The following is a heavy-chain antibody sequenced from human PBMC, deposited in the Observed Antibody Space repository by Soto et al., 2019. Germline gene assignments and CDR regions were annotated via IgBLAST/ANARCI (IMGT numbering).Heavy chain of an antibody. CDR3: AKGVPAAFRPQLAAFDI. CDR2: VTASGENR. Sequence: PGGSLRLSCAASGFTFSSYAMGWVRQAPGKGLEWVSTVTASGENRYYVDSVKGRFTISRDNSKKTLYLQMNSLRAEDTAVYFCAKGVPAAFRPQLAAFDIWGHGTLVTVSS. D-gene: IGHD2-2*01. V-gene: IGHV3-23*01. CDR1: GFTFSSYA. J-gene: IGHJ3*02.